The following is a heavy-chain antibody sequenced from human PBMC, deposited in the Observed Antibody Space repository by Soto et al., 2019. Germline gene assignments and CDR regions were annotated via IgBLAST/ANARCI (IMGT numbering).Heavy chain of an antibody. CDR2: ISSSSDDI. J-gene: IGHJ4*02. CDR3: ARLPKGSLVTA. Sequence: QLVESGGGLVYPGGSLRLSCVGSGFSFSDYSMNWVRQAPGKGLQWISYISSSSDDIHYADSVKGRFTVSRDNAKNARFLQMNSRRDDDTAIYYCARLPKGSLVTAWGQGTQVTVSS. CDR1: GFSFSDYS. D-gene: IGHD2-21*02. V-gene: IGHV3-48*02.